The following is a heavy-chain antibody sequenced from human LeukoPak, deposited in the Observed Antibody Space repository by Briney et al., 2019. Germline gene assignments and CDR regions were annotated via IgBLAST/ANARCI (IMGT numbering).Heavy chain of an antibody. J-gene: IGHJ3*02. CDR1: GYSFTSYW. D-gene: IGHD6-13*01. V-gene: IGHV5-51*01. CDR2: IYPGDSDT. Sequence: LGESLKISSKGSGYSFTSYWIGWVRQMPGKGLEWMGIIYPGDSDTRYSPSFQGQVTITADKSISTAYLQWSSLKASDTAMYYCARRIAAESAFDIWGQGTMVTVSS. CDR3: ARRIAAESAFDI.